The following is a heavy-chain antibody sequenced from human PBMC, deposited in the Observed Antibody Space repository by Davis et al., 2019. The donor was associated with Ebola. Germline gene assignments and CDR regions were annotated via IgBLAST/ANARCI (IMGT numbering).Heavy chain of an antibody. Sequence: AASVKVSCKASGGTFSSYAISWVRQAPGQGLEWMGWIIPQKFQGRVTITADESTSTAYMELSSLRSEDTAVYYCARDKHLMQPFDYWGQGTLVTVSS. V-gene: IGHV1-69*13. CDR2: IIP. CDR1: GGTFSSYA. D-gene: IGHD6-13*01. CDR3: ARDKHLMQPFDY. J-gene: IGHJ4*02.